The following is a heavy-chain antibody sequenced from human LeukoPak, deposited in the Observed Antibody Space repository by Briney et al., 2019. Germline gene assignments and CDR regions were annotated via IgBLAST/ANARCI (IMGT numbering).Heavy chain of an antibody. J-gene: IGHJ5*02. CDR1: GFTVSSNY. CDR3: ARYSSSYNWFDP. Sequence: GGSLRLSCAASGFTVSSNYMSWVRQAPGKGLEWVSVIYSGGSTYYADSVKGRFTNSRDNAKNTLYLQMNSLRAEDTAVYYCARYSSSYNWFDPWGQGTLVTVSS. CDR2: IYSGGST. D-gene: IGHD6-13*01. V-gene: IGHV3-66*01.